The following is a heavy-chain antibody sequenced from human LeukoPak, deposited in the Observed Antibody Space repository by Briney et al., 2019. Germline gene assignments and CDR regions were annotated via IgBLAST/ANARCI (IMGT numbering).Heavy chain of an antibody. CDR2: IQSKTGCGPT. D-gene: IGHD1-1*01. J-gene: IGHJ3*02. CDR1: GFTFSNDW. V-gene: IGHV3-15*01. Sequence: PGGSLRLSWAASGFTFSNDWMSWVRQAPGKGLESDGRIQSKTGCGPTHYAAHDKGRFTISRDDSKNTLYLQMNSLKHEDTAVYYCMGDWNDATGDAFDIWGQGTMVTVSS. CDR3: MGDWNDATGDAFDI.